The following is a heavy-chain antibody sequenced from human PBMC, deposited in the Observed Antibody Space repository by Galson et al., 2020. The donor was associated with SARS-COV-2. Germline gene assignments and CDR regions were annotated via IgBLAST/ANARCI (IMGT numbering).Heavy chain of an antibody. V-gene: IGHV3-66*02. CDR3: ARDGGIIWSGYYTDAFDI. CDR1: GFTVSSNY. J-gene: IGHJ3*02. D-gene: IGHD3-3*01. Sequence: GESLKISCAASGFTVSSNYMSWVRQAPGKGLEWVSVIYSGGSTYYADSVKGRFTISRDNSKNTLYLQINSLRAEDTAVYYCARDGGIIWSGYYTDAFDIWGQGTMVTVSS. CDR2: IYSGGST.